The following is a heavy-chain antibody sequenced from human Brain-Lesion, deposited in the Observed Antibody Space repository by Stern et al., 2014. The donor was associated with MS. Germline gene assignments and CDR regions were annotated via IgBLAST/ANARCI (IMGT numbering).Heavy chain of an antibody. Sequence: QVQLVQSGPGLVKPSQTLSLSCTVSGGSISSGGYYWSWIRQPAGKGLEWIGRIFNSGRTSYTPSLKSRVTISIATSKNQFSLRLNSMTAADTAVYYCARGRVVPGFQYYATDVWGQGTTVIVSS. J-gene: IGHJ6*02. D-gene: IGHD2-2*01. CDR2: IFNSGRT. V-gene: IGHV4-61*02. CDR3: ARGRVVPGFQYYATDV. CDR1: GGSISSGGYY.